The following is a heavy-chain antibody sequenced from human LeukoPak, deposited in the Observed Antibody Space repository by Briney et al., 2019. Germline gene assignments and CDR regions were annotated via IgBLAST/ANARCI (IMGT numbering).Heavy chain of an antibody. CDR1: GGSISSGDYY. J-gene: IGHJ4*02. CDR2: IYYSGST. CDR3: ARGPDTAMVHFDY. V-gene: IGHV4-30-4*08. Sequence: SSETLSLTCTVSGGSISSGDYYWRWIRQPPGKGLEWIVYIYYSGSTYYNPSLKSRVTISVDTSKNQFSLKLSSVTAADTAVYYCARGPDTAMVHFDYWGQGTLVTVSS. D-gene: IGHD5-18*01.